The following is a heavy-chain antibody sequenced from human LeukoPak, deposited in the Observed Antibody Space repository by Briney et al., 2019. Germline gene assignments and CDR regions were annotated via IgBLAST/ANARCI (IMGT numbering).Heavy chain of an antibody. Sequence: GGSLRLSCAASGFTFSSYSMNWVRQAPGKGLEWVSYISGSSSTIYYADPVKGQFTISRDNAKKSLYLQMNSLRAEDTAVYYCARDVSSLGYWGQGTLVTVSS. V-gene: IGHV3-48*01. D-gene: IGHD6-6*01. CDR3: ARDVSSLGY. J-gene: IGHJ4*02. CDR2: ISGSSSTI. CDR1: GFTFSSYS.